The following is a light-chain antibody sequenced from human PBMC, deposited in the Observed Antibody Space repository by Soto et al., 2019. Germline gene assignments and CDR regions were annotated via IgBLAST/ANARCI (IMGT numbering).Light chain of an antibody. CDR3: QWYDSYPLT. J-gene: IGKJ4*01. V-gene: IGKV1-5*03. CDR1: QSISTS. CDR2: KAS. Sequence: DMQMTQSPSTLSASVGDRVTITCRASQSISTSLAGYQQKPGKAPKVLIYKASTLESGVPSRFSGSGSGTEFTLAISSLQPDDFATYYCQWYDSYPLTFGGGTKAEIK.